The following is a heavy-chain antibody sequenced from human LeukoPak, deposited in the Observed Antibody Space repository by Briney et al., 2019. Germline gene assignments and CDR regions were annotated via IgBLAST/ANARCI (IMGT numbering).Heavy chain of an antibody. V-gene: IGHV3-53*01. CDR1: GFTVSSNS. J-gene: IGHJ4*02. Sequence: PGGSLRLSCTVSGFTVSSNSMSWVRQAPGKGLEWVSFIYSGVGPHYSDSVKGRFTISRDDAKNSLYLQMNSLRAEDTALYYCARGARHFDYWGQGTLVTVSS. CDR3: ARGARHFDY. CDR2: IYSGVGP.